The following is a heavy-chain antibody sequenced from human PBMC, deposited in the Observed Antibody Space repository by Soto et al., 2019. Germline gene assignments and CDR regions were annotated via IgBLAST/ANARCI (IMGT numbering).Heavy chain of an antibody. CDR1: GFTFSSYS. J-gene: IGHJ6*02. V-gene: IGHV3-21*01. Sequence: GGSLRLSCAASGFTFSSYSMNWVRQAPGKGQELVTSIRSKSSDRYYGKSGKGRYTITKDHTKNSPYLQLNSLRAEDTAVYYCARETYNSSFRYYYYYGMGVWGQGATVTAP. CDR3: ARETYNSSFRYYYYYGMGV. D-gene: IGHD6-13*01. CDR2: IRSKSSDR.